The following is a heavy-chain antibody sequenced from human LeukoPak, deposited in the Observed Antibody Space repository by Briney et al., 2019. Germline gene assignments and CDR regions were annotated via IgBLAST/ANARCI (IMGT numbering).Heavy chain of an antibody. CDR2: IIPIFGTA. CDR1: GYTFTSYG. D-gene: IGHD3-10*01. CDR3: ARRGGSGDY. J-gene: IGHJ4*02. V-gene: IGHV1-69*13. Sequence: ASVKVSCKASGYTFTSYGISWVRQAPGQGLEWMGGIIPIFGTANYAQKFQGRVTITADESTSTAYMELSSLRSEDTAVYYCARRGGSGDYWGQGTLVTVSS.